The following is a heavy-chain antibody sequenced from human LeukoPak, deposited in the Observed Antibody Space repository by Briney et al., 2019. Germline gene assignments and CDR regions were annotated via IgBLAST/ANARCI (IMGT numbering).Heavy chain of an antibody. Sequence: GGSLRLSCVASGFTLRSYVMNWVRQTPGKGLEWVSSISSSSSYIYYADSVKGRFTISRDNAKNSLYLQMNSLRAEDTAVYYCARGYNWNYPADYWGQGTLVTVSS. CDR3: ARGYNWNYPADY. J-gene: IGHJ4*02. CDR2: ISSSSSYI. V-gene: IGHV3-21*01. CDR1: GFTLRSYV. D-gene: IGHD1-7*01.